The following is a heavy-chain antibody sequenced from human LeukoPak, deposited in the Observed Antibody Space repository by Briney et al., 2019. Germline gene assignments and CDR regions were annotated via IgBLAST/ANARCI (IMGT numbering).Heavy chain of an antibody. CDR2: IKQDGSET. J-gene: IGHJ4*02. CDR1: GFTFNSYT. CDR3: ARETPRRGETRDGYR. V-gene: IGHV3-7*01. Sequence: GGSLRLSCAASGFTFNSYTMNWVRQAPGKGLECLANIKQDGSETYYADSVKGRFTISRDNAKNSLYLQMNSLRAEDTAVYYCARETPRRGETRDGYRWGQGTLVTVSS. D-gene: IGHD5-24*01.